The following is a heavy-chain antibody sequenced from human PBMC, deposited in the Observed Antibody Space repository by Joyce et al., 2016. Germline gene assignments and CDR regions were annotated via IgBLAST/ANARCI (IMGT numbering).Heavy chain of an antibody. V-gene: IGHV3-74*01. D-gene: IGHD1-14*01. CDR1: GFSFGTTW. CDR3: ATFRTGGY. Sequence: ELVESGGTLVQPGGSLRLSGTASGFSFGTTWMYWVRQFPGKGLVGVSRVSPDGSKNTYEPIARGRFTVSRDNAKNALFLQLKNLGVDDTGFYYCATFRTGGYWGQGTLVTVSS. J-gene: IGHJ4*02. CDR2: VSPDGSKN.